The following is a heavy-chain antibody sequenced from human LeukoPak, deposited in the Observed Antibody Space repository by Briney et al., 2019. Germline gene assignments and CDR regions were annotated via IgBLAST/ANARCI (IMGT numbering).Heavy chain of an antibody. D-gene: IGHD6-19*01. CDR3: ARVTDSGSFFDY. CDR1: GGTFSSYA. Sequence: SVKVSCKASGGTFSSYAISWVRQAPGQGLEWMGGIIPIFGTANYAQKFQGRVTITADESTSTAYMELSSLRSEDTAVYYCARVTDSGSFFDYWGQRTLVTVSS. CDR2: IIPIFGTA. V-gene: IGHV1-69*13. J-gene: IGHJ4*02.